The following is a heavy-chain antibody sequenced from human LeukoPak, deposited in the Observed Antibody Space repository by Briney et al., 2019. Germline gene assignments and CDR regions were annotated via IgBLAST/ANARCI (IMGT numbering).Heavy chain of an antibody. Sequence: PGRSLRLSCAASGFTFSSYGMHWVRQAPGKGLEWVAVISYDGSNKYYADSVKGRFTISRDNSKNTLYLQMNSLRAEDTAVYYCAKKPKETYYFDYWGQGTLVTVSS. J-gene: IGHJ4*02. CDR2: ISYDGSNK. CDR1: GFTFSSYG. CDR3: AKKPKETYYFDY. V-gene: IGHV3-30*18.